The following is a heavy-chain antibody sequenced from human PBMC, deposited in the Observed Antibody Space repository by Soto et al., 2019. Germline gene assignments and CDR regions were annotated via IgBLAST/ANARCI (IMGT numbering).Heavy chain of an antibody. CDR2: IIPILGIA. V-gene: IGHV1-69*02. CDR3: ARQGGYSYGSFDC. Sequence: QVQLVQSGAEVKKPGSSVKVSCKASGGTFSSYTISWVRQAPGQGLEWMGRIIPILGIANYAQKFQGRVTITADKSTSTAYMELSSLRSEDTAVYYCARQGGYSYGSFDCWGQGTLVTVSS. J-gene: IGHJ4*02. D-gene: IGHD5-18*01. CDR1: GGTFSSYT.